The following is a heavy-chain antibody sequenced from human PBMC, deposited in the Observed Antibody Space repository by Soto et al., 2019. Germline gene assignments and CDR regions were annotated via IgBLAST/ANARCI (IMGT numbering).Heavy chain of an antibody. Sequence: EVQLLESGGGLVQPGGSLRLSCGAPGFIFDDYAMMWVRQTPGKGLEWVSATSGSGVTTYYADSVKGRFTISSNNSKNTLYLQMNSQSADDSSFYYCARVHTSGGFADSWGEATRVTVSS. CDR2: TSGSGVTT. CDR1: GFIFDDYA. V-gene: IGHV3-23*01. J-gene: IGHJ4*02. CDR3: ARVHTSGGFADS. D-gene: IGHD6-19*01.